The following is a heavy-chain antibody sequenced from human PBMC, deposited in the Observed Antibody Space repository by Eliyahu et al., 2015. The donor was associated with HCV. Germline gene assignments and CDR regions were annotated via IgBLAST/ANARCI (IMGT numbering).Heavy chain of an antibody. J-gene: IGHJ6*02. CDR3: ARPHPRFLEWLSLDYYYGMNV. D-gene: IGHD3-3*01. Sequence: DSVKGRFTISRDNAKNSLYLQMNSLRAEDTAVYYCARPHPRFLEWLSLDYYYGMNVWGQGTTVTVSS. V-gene: IGHV3-21*06.